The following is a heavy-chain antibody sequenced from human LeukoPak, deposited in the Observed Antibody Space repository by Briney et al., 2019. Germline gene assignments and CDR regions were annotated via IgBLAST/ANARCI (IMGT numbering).Heavy chain of an antibody. CDR3: ARDGYYDSSGYCDY. J-gene: IGHJ4*02. Sequence: ASVKVSCKASGYTFSSYGISWVRQAPGQGLEWMGWISAYNGNTNYAQKLQGRVTMTIDTSTSTAYMEVRSLRSDDTAVYYCARDGYYDSSGYCDYWGQGTLVTVSS. CDR2: ISAYNGNT. V-gene: IGHV1-18*01. CDR1: GYTFSSYG. D-gene: IGHD3-22*01.